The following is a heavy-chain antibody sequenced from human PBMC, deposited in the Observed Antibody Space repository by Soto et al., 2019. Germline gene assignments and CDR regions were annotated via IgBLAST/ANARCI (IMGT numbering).Heavy chain of an antibody. CDR2: SSYDGGKK. V-gene: IGHV3-30*19. J-gene: IGHJ4*02. D-gene: IGHD2-21*02. CDR1: GFTFSSDG. CDR3: ASVTDVVVTALQR. Sequence: QVHLVESGGGVVQPGRSLRLSCAASGFTFSSDGMHWVRQAPGKGLEWVAASSYDGGKKYCADSVKGRVTISRDNSKNTVDLQMDSLRADDTGGYFCASVTDVVVTALQRWGQGTLVTVSS.